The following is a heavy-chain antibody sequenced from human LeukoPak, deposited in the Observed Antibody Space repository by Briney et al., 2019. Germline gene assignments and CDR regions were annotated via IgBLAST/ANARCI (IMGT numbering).Heavy chain of an antibody. CDR1: GGSISSSSYY. CDR3: ARHVHSSTWADYYGMDV. CDR2: LSYSGST. V-gene: IGHV4-39*01. Sequence: SETLSLTCTVSGGSISSSSYYWGWIRQPPGKGLEWTGSLSYSGSTYYNPSLRSRITISVDTSKNQFSLSLSSVTAADTAVYYCARHVHSSTWADYYGMDVWGQGTTVTVSS. D-gene: IGHD6-13*01. J-gene: IGHJ6*02.